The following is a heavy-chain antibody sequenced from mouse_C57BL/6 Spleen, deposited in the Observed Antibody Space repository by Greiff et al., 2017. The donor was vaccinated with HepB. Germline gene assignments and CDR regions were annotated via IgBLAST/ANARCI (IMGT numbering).Heavy chain of an antibody. D-gene: IGHD2-5*01. Sequence: QVQLKESGAELARPGASVKLSCKASGYTFTSYGISWVKQRTGQGLEWIGEIYPRSGNTYYNEKFKGKATLTADKSSSTAYMELRSLTSEDSAVYFCARHSNYSIDYWGQGTTLTVSS. V-gene: IGHV1-81*01. CDR2: IYPRSGNT. CDR3: ARHSNYSIDY. J-gene: IGHJ2*01. CDR1: GYTFTSYG.